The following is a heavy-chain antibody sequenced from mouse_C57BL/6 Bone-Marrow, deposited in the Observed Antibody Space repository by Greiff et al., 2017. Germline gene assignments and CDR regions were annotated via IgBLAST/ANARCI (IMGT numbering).Heavy chain of an antibody. CDR2: ISNGGGST. CDR3: ARHGRHFDY. D-gene: IGHD1-2*01. CDR1: GFTFSDYY. V-gene: IGHV5-12*01. J-gene: IGHJ2*01. Sequence: EVQVVESGGGLVQPGGSLKLSCAASGFTFSDYYMYWVRQTPEKRLEWVAYISNGGGSTYSPDTVKGRFTISRDNAKNTLYLQMRHLKSEDAARYYWARHGRHFDYWGQGTTLTVSS.